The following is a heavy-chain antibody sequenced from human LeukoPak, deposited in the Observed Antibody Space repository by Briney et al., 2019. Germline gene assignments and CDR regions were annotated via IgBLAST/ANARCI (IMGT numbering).Heavy chain of an antibody. CDR3: AREVGVAFDI. V-gene: IGHV3-74*01. J-gene: IGHJ3*02. CDR2: IRSDASLT. D-gene: IGHD3-10*01. CDR1: GFTFSSYW. Sequence: GGSLRLSCAASGFTFSSYWMHWVRQAPGKGLVWVSRIRSDASLTNYADSVKGRLTISRDNAKNTLYLQMDSLRAEDTALYFCAREVGVAFDIWGQGTMVTVSA.